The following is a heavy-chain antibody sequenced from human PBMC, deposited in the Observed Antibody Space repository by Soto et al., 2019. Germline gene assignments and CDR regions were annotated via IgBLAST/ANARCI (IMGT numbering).Heavy chain of an antibody. V-gene: IGHV4-59*01. J-gene: IGHJ4*02. CDR3: ASLRYFDWAVFDY. Sequence: SETLSLTCTVSGGSISSYYWSWIRQPPGKGLEWIGYIYYSGSTNYNPSLKSRVTISVDTSKNQFSLKLSSATAADTAVYYCASLRYFDWAVFDYWGQGTLVTVSS. CDR2: IYYSGST. CDR1: GGSISSYY. D-gene: IGHD3-9*01.